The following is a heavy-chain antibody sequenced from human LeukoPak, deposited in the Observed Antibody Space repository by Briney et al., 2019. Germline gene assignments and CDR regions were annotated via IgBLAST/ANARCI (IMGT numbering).Heavy chain of an antibody. CDR3: ARDVSKLGYCSSTSCSLGY. CDR2: IYTSGST. D-gene: IGHD2-2*01. V-gene: IGHV4-4*07. CDR1: GGSISSYY. J-gene: IGHJ4*02. Sequence: SETLSLTCTVSGGSISSYYWSWIPQPAGKGLEWIGRIYTSGSTNYNPSLKSRVTMSVDTSKNQFSLKLSSVTAADTAVYYCARDVSKLGYCSSTSCSLGYWGQGTLVTVSS.